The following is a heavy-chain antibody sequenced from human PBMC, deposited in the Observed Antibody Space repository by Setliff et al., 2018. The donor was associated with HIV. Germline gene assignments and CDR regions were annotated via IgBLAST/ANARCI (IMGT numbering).Heavy chain of an antibody. CDR1: GGSISSYY. Sequence: SETLSLTCTVSGGSISSYYWSWIRQPPGKGLEWIGYIYTSGSTNYNPSLKSRVTISVDTSKNQSSLKLSSVTAADTAVYYCARGGAGDPRKQQLAWYYGMDVWGQGTTVTVSS. J-gene: IGHJ6*02. CDR3: ARGGAGDPRKQQLAWYYGMDV. CDR2: IYTSGST. V-gene: IGHV4-4*08. D-gene: IGHD6-13*01.